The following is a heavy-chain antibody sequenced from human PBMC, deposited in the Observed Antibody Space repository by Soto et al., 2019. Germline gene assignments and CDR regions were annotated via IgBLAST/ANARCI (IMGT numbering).Heavy chain of an antibody. CDR3: ARDPPTGKGSGSYYFIFAFDI. CDR2: ISYDGSNK. V-gene: IGHV3-30-3*01. Sequence: PGGSLRLSCAASGFTFSSYAMHWVRQAPGKGLEWVAVISYDGSNKYYADSVKGRFTISRDNSKNTLYLQMNSLRAEDTAVYYCARDPPTGKGSGSYYFIFAFDIWGQGTMVTVSS. D-gene: IGHD3-10*01. J-gene: IGHJ3*02. CDR1: GFTFSSYA.